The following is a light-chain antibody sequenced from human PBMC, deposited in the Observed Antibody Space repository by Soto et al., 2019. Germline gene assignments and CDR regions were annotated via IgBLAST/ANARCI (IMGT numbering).Light chain of an antibody. CDR1: QSVNSN. CDR2: GAS. J-gene: IGKJ4*01. Sequence: EIVMTQSPATLSVPPGERVTLSCRASQSVNSNLAWYQQNPGQAPRLLIYGASTRATGIPARFSGSGSGTEFTLTISSLQSKDFGVYYCQQANDWPLSFGGGTKVEIK. CDR3: QQANDWPLS. V-gene: IGKV3-15*01.